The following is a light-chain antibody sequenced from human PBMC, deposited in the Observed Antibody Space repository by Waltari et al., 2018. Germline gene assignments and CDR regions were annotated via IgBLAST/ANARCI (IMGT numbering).Light chain of an antibody. J-gene: IGKJ1*01. CDR1: QDIRTW. CDR2: HAS. V-gene: IGKV1-12*01. Sequence: EIRRSQSPSSVSACVGDRVTMPCRASQDIRTWLAWYQQKPGKAPRLLIYHASGLQSGVPSRFSGSGSGTDFTLTISSLQPEDFATYSCQQSGTFPPTFGPGTKVEI. CDR3: QQSGTFPPT.